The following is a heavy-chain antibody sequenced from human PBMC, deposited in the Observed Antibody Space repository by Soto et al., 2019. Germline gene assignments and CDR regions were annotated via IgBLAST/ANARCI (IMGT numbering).Heavy chain of an antibody. J-gene: IGHJ6*02. CDR2: ISAYNGNT. CDR1: GYTFTSYG. V-gene: IGHV1-18*01. CDR3: ARVKYSPPYYCYYGMDV. Sequence: QVQLAQSGAEVKKPGASVKVSCKASGYTFTSYGISWVRQAPGQGREWMGWISAYNGNTNYAQKHQGRVTMTTDTSTSTAYMELRSLRSDDTAVYYCARVKYSPPYYCYYGMDVWGQGTTVTVSS. D-gene: IGHD5-18*01.